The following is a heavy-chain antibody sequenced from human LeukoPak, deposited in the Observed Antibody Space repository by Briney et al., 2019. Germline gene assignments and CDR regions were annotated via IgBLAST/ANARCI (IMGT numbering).Heavy chain of an antibody. CDR3: AKRGGSSGYAFDI. Sequence: PGGSLRLSCAASGFTFSSYAMHWVRQAPGKGLEWVAVISYDGSNKYYADSVKGRFTISRDNSKNTLYLQMNSLRAEDTAVYYCAKRGGSSGYAFDIWGQGTMVTVSS. V-gene: IGHV3-30-3*02. D-gene: IGHD6-19*01. CDR2: ISYDGSNK. J-gene: IGHJ3*02. CDR1: GFTFSSYA.